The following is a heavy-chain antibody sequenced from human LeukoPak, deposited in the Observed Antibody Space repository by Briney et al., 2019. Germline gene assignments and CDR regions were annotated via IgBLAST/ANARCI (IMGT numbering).Heavy chain of an antibody. D-gene: IGHD1-26*01. V-gene: IGHV4-39*01. CDR1: GGSISSSSYY. Sequence: SETLSLTCTVSGGSISSSSYYWGWIRQPPGKGLGWIGSIYYSGSTYYNPSLKSRVTISVDTSKNQFSLKLSSVTAADTAVYYCARHRGSYYVDAFDIWGQGTMVTVSS. CDR2: IYYSGST. J-gene: IGHJ3*02. CDR3: ARHRGSYYVDAFDI.